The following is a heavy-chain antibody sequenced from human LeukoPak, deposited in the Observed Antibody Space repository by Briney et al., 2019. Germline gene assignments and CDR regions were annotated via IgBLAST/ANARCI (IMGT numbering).Heavy chain of an antibody. CDR1: GGTFSSYA. V-gene: IGHV1-69*13. CDR2: IIPIFGTA. CDR3: ARDPSYGDYGSNWFDP. J-gene: IGHJ5*02. Sequence: SVKVSCKASGGTFSSYAISWVRQAPGQGLEWMGGIIPIFGTANYAQKFQGRVTITADESTSTAYMELSSLRSEDTAVYYCARDPSYGDYGSNWFDPWGQGTLVTVSS. D-gene: IGHD4-17*01.